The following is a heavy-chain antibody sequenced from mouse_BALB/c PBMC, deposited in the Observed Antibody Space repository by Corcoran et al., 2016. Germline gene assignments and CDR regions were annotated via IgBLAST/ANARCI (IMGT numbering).Heavy chain of an antibody. Sequence: EVQLQQSGAELVKPGASVKLSCTASGFNIKDTYMHWVKQRPEQGLEWIGRIDPANGNTTYDPKFQGKATITADTSSNTAYLQLSSLTSEDTAVYYCARDLTTDIYYYAMDYWGRGTSVTVSS. CDR1: GFNIKDTY. CDR3: ARDLTTDIYYYAMDY. J-gene: IGHJ4*01. CDR2: IDPANGNT. V-gene: IGHV14-3*02. D-gene: IGHD1-1*01.